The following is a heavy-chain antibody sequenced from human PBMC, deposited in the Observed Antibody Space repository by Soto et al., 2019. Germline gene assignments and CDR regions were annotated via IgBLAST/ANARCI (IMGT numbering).Heavy chain of an antibody. CDR1: GFTFSSYS. Sequence: GGSLRLSCAASGFTFSSYSMNWVRQAPGKGLEWVSSISSSSSYIYYADSVKGRFTISRDNAKNSLYLQMNSLRAEDTAVYYCARDLHEYSSSIDYWGQGTLVTVSS. CDR2: ISSSSSYI. J-gene: IGHJ4*02. V-gene: IGHV3-21*01. CDR3: ARDLHEYSSSIDY. D-gene: IGHD6-6*01.